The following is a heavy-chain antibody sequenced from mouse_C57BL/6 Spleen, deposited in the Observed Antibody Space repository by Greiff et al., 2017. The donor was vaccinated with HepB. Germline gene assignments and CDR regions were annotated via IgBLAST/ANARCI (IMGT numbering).Heavy chain of an antibody. CDR2: IYPGSGNT. Sequence: QVQLQQSGAELVRPGASVKLSCKASGYTFTDYYINWVKQRPGQGLEWIARIYPGSGNTYYNEKFKGKATLTAEKSSSTAYMQLSSLTSEDSAVYFCARSPYDYDGGYFDYWGQGTTLTVSS. D-gene: IGHD2-4*01. CDR1: GYTFTDYY. CDR3: ARSPYDYDGGYFDY. J-gene: IGHJ2*01. V-gene: IGHV1-76*01.